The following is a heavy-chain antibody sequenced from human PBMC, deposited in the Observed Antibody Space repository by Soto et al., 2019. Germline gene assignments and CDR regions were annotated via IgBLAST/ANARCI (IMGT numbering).Heavy chain of an antibody. CDR2: ISWNSGSI. CDR1: GFTFDDYA. CDR3: ARTRWFGELLPPYYYYGMDV. D-gene: IGHD3-10*01. Sequence: LRLSCAASGFTFDDYAMHWVRQAPGKGLEWVSGISWNSGSIGYADSVKGRFTISRDNAKNSLYLQMNSLRSDDTAVYYCARTRWFGELLPPYYYYGMDVWGQGTTVTVSS. J-gene: IGHJ6*02. V-gene: IGHV3-9*01.